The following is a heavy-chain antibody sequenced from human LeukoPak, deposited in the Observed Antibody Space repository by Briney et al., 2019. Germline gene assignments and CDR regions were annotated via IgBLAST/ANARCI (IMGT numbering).Heavy chain of an antibody. D-gene: IGHD1-26*01. CDR2: LSNDGNNK. CDR3: ARDGYSGTFRFDY. V-gene: IGHV3-30*04. J-gene: IGHJ4*02. Sequence: GGSLRLSCAASGFTFSSYAMHWVRQAPGKGLEWVAVLSNDGNNKYYADSVKGRFTFSRDNSKNTLYLQMNSLRPADTAVYYCARDGYSGTFRFDYWGQGTLVTVSS. CDR1: GFTFSSYA.